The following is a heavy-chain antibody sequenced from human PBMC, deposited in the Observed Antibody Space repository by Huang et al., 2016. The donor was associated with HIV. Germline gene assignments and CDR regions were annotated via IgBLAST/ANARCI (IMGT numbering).Heavy chain of an antibody. Sequence: QVQLVESGGGVVQPGRSLRLSCAASGFSFSNYGIHWVRQAPGKGLEWVEVRSYDGSKKYYADSVKGRFTISRDNSKNMLSVQMNSLRPEDTAVYYCATLDLRVAGTPLDYWGQGTLVIVSS. D-gene: IGHD6-19*01. J-gene: IGHJ4*02. CDR1: GFSFSNYG. V-gene: IGHV3-30*03. CDR3: ATLDLRVAGTPLDY. CDR2: RSYDGSKK.